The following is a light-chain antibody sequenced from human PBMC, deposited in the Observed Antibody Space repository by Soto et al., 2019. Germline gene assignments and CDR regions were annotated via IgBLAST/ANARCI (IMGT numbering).Light chain of an antibody. CDR1: QRMTSW. J-gene: IGKJ1*01. CDR3: QQYTDNSGT. Sequence: DIQLTQSPSTLSASVGDRVTITCRASQRMTSWLAWYQQKPGKAPKVLIYDASSLESGVPSRFSGSESGTEFTLTISSLQPDDIATYYCQQYTDNSGTFGQGTKVDIK. CDR2: DAS. V-gene: IGKV1-5*01.